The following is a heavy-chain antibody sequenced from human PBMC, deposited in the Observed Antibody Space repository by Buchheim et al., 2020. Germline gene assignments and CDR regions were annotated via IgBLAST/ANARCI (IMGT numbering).Heavy chain of an antibody. Sequence: QVQLPESGPGLVKPSGTLSLTCAVSGDSISSNYWWSWVRQFPGKGLEWIGEIYRSGNTNYNPSLRSRVTISLDKSNNHFPLRLSSVTGADTAVYYCARHLSGFDAFDIWGQGT. CDR1: GDSISSNYW. CDR3: ARHLSGFDAFDI. D-gene: IGHD6-19*01. V-gene: IGHV4-4*02. J-gene: IGHJ3*02. CDR2: IYRSGNT.